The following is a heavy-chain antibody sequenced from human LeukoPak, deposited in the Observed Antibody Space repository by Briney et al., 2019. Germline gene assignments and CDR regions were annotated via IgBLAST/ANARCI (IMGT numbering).Heavy chain of an antibody. CDR3: ARALIDYLGRDY. CDR2: ITDSGDST. V-gene: IGHV3-23*01. CDR1: GFTFSSYA. Sequence: GGSLRLSCAASGFTFSSYAMSWVRQAPGKGLEWVSAITDSGDSTYYADSVKGRFTISRDNSKNTLYLQMNSLRAEDTAVYYCARALIDYLGRDYWGQGTLVTVSS. D-gene: IGHD4-11*01. J-gene: IGHJ4*02.